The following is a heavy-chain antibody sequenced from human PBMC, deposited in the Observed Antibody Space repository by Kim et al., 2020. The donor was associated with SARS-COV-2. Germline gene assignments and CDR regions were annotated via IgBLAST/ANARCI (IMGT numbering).Heavy chain of an antibody. CDR2: INHSGST. CDR1: GGSFSGYY. CDR3: AASMRVPTIFGVVIRWEFDY. Sequence: SETLSLTCAVYGGSFSGYYWSWIRQPPGKGLEWIGEINHSGSTNYNPSLKSRVTISVDTSKNQFSLKLSSVTDADTAVYYCAASMRVPTIFGVVIRWEFDYWGQGTLVTVSS. J-gene: IGHJ4*02. D-gene: IGHD3-3*01. V-gene: IGHV4-34*01.